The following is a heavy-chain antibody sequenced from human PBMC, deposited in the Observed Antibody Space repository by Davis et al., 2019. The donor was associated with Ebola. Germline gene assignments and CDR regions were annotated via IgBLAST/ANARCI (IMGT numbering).Heavy chain of an antibody. CDR1: GFTFSSYA. CDR2: ISYDGSNK. D-gene: IGHD1-14*01. CDR3: ARDRDPPDDAFDI. J-gene: IGHJ3*02. Sequence: GESLKISCAASGFTFSSYAMHWVRQAPGKGLEWVAVISYDGSNKYYADSVKGRFTISRDNSKNTLYLQMNSLRAEDTAVYYCARDRDPPDDAFDIWGQGTMVTVSS. V-gene: IGHV3-30-3*01.